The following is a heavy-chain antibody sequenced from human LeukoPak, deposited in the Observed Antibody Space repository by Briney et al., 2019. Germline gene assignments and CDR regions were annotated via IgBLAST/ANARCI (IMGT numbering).Heavy chain of an antibody. V-gene: IGHV3-15*01. Sequence: GGSLRLSCAASGFTFSNAWMSWVRQAPGKGLEWVGRIRSKTDGGRTGYAAPVKGRGTISREDSKNTLYLQMNSLKTEDTAVYYCARDGSMMGAGAGTSWWFDPWGQGTLVTVSS. CDR1: GFTFSNAW. D-gene: IGHD6-13*01. CDR3: ARDGSMMGAGAGTSWWFDP. CDR2: IRSKTDGGRT. J-gene: IGHJ5*02.